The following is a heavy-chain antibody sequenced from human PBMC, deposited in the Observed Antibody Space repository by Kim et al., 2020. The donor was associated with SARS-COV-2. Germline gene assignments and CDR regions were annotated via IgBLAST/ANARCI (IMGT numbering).Heavy chain of an antibody. CDR3: VKDLELRYFDWLSNFDY. D-gene: IGHD3-9*01. V-gene: IGHV3-64D*09. CDR1: GFTFSSYA. Sequence: GGSLRLSCSASGFTFSSYAMHWVRQAPGKGLEYVSAISSNGGSTYYADSVKGRFTISRDNSKNTLYLQMSSLRAEDTAVYYCVKDLELRYFDWLSNFDYWGQGTLVTVSS. J-gene: IGHJ4*02. CDR2: ISSNGGST.